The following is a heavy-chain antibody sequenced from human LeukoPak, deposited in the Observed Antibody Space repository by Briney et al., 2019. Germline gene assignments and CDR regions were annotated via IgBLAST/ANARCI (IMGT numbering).Heavy chain of an antibody. CDR2: ISGSGVST. CDR3: ANPRGYCSGGSCSINWFDP. Sequence: PGGSLRLSCAASGFRFSSYAMSWVRQAPGKGLEWVSAISGSGVSTYYADSVKGRFTISRDNSKNTLYLQMNSLRAEDTAVYYCANPRGYCSGGSCSINWFDPWGQGTLVTVSS. CDR1: GFRFSSYA. V-gene: IGHV3-23*01. J-gene: IGHJ5*02. D-gene: IGHD2-15*01.